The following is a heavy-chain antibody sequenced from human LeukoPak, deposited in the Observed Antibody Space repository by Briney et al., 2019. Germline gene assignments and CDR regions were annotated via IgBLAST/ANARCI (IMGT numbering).Heavy chain of an antibody. D-gene: IGHD5-18*01. Sequence: SETLFLTCTVSGGSLSSYYWSWIRQPPGKGLEWIGYTHYTGSTSVNPSLKSRVTISVDTPKNQFSLKVSSVTAADTAVYYCARDGDTAMILFAFDMWGQGTMVTVSS. CDR2: THYTGST. CDR1: GGSLSSYY. CDR3: ARDGDTAMILFAFDM. V-gene: IGHV4-59*01. J-gene: IGHJ3*02.